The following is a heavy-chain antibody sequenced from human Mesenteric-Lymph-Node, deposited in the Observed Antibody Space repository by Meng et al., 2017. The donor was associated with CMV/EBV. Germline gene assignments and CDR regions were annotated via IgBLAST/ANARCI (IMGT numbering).Heavy chain of an antibody. CDR3: AALSLLSVVRIAAAGVDY. J-gene: IGHJ4*02. CDR2: ISYDGTNI. V-gene: IGHV3-30-3*01. CDR1: GFTFSSYA. D-gene: IGHD6-13*01. Sequence: GESLKISCAVSGFTFSSYAMHWVRQAPGKGLEWVAFISYDGTNIYSADSVKGRFTISRDNSKNTLYLQMNSLRAEDTAVYYCAALSLLSVVRIAAAGVDYWGQGTLVTVSS.